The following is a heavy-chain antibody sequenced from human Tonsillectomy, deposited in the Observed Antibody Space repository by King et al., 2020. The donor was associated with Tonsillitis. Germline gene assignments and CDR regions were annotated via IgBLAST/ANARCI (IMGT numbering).Heavy chain of an antibody. CDR1: GFTFSSYD. CDR2: IGAPGDT. CDR3: ARAPKPRGYYYYYYMDV. V-gene: IGHV3-13*04. J-gene: IGHJ6*03. Sequence: VQLVESGGGLVQPGGSLRLSCAASGFTFSSYDMHWVRQATGKGLEWVSAIGAPGDTYYPGSVKGRFTISRENAKNSLYFQMNSLRAGDTAVYYCARAPKPRGYYYYYYMDVWGKGTTVTVSS.